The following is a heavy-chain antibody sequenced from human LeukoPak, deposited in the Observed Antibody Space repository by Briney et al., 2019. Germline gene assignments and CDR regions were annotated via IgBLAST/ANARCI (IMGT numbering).Heavy chain of an antibody. CDR1: GGTFSTYA. Sequence: SVKVSCKASGGTFSTYAFSWVRQAPGQGLEWMGGIIPFFGTTNYTQKFQGRVTVTADESTSTAYMELSSLTSEDTAVSYCARVFSSGYPLGGGAFDIWGQGTRVTVSS. D-gene: IGHD3-22*01. CDR3: ARVFSSGYPLGGGAFDI. CDR2: IIPFFGTT. J-gene: IGHJ3*02. V-gene: IGHV1-69*13.